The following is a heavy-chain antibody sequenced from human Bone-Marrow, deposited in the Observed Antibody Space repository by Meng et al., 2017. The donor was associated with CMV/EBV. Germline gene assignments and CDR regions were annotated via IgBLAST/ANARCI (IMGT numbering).Heavy chain of an antibody. J-gene: IGHJ3*02. CDR1: GFTFSSYW. V-gene: IGHV3-74*01. CDR3: ARENSGSDDAFDI. Sequence: GESLKISCAASGFTFSSYWMHWVRQAPGKGLVWVSRINSDGSSTSYADSVKGRFTISRDNAKNTLYLQMNSLRAEDTAVYYCARENSGSDDAFDIWGQGTMVTVSS. D-gene: IGHD1-26*01. CDR2: INSDGSST.